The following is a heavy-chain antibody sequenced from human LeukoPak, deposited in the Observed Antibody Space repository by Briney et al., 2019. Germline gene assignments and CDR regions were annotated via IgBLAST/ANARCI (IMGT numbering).Heavy chain of an antibody. CDR1: GGSISSYF. V-gene: IGHV4-34*01. CDR3: ARVGYSSSWLSFDY. J-gene: IGHJ4*02. D-gene: IGHD6-13*01. Sequence: SETLSLTCTVSGGSISSYFWSWIRQPPGKGLEWIGEINHSGSTNYNPSLKSRVTISVDTSKNQFSLKLSSVTAADTAVYYCARVGYSSSWLSFDYWGQGTLVTVSS. CDR2: INHSGST.